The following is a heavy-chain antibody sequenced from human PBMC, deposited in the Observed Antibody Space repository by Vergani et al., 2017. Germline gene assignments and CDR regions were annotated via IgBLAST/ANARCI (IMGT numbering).Heavy chain of an antibody. D-gene: IGHD1-26*01. V-gene: IGHV4-59*01. CDR1: GGSISSYY. CDR3: ARXRGGSSELLPYYYYMDV. Sequence: QVQLQESGPGLVQPSETLSLTCTVSGGSISSYYWSWIRQPPGKGLEWIWYIYYSGSTNYNPSLKSRVTISVDTSKNQFSLKLSSVTAADTAVYYCARXRGGSSELLPYYYYMDVWGKGTTVTVSS. CDR2: IYYSGST. J-gene: IGHJ6*03.